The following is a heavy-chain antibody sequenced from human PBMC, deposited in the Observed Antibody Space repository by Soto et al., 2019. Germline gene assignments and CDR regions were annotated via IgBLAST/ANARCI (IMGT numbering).Heavy chain of an antibody. Sequence: QVQLVQSGAEVKKPGSSVNVSCKASGGTFSSYAISWVRHAPGQGLAWLGGIIPIFGTANYAQKFPGRVTITADESTSTAYMELSSLRSEATAVYYCAREEGGYCSGGSCYGYYGMDVWGQGPTVTVSS. V-gene: IGHV1-69*01. CDR2: IIPIFGTA. J-gene: IGHJ6*02. CDR3: AREEGGYCSGGSCYGYYGMDV. CDR1: GGTFSSYA. D-gene: IGHD2-15*01.